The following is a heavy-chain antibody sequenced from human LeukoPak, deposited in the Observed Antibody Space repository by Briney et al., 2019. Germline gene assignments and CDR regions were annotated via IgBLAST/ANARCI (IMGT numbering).Heavy chain of an antibody. V-gene: IGHV1-69*04. CDR1: GGTFSSYA. D-gene: IGHD2-2*01. CDR2: IIPILGIA. J-gene: IGHJ4*02. Sequence: SVKVSCKASGGTFSSYAISWVRQAPGQGREWMGRIIPILGIANYAQKFQGRVTITADKSTSTAYMELSSLRSEDTAVYYCARDERAYCSGTSCPYFDYWGQGTLVTVSS. CDR3: ARDERAYCSGTSCPYFDY.